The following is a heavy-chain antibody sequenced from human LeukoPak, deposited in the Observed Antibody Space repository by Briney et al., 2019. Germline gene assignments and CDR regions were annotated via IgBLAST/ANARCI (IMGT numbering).Heavy chain of an antibody. CDR2: IYYSGST. Sequence: PSETLSLTCTVSGGSISSYYWSWIRQPPGKGLEWIGYIYYSGSTNYNPSLKSRVTISVDTSKNQFSLKLSSVTAADTAVYYCARGLSRPPHYFDYWGQGTLVTVSS. V-gene: IGHV4-59*08. CDR1: GGSISSYY. D-gene: IGHD3-16*01. CDR3: ARGLSRPPHYFDY. J-gene: IGHJ4*02.